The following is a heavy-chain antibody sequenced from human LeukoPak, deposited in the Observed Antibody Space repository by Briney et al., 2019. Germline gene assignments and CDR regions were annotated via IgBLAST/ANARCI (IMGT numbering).Heavy chain of an antibody. CDR2: MNPNSGNT. J-gene: IGHJ6*02. CDR1: GYTFTSYD. CDR3: ERAPHRTRPGYYYYGMDV. V-gene: IGHV1-8*01. Sequence: GASVKVSCKASGYTFTSYDINWVRQATGQGLEWMGWMNPNSGNTGYAQKFQGRVTMTRNTSISTAYMELSSLRSEDTAVYYCERAPHRTRPGYYYYGMDVWGQGTTVTVSS. D-gene: IGHD2-15*01.